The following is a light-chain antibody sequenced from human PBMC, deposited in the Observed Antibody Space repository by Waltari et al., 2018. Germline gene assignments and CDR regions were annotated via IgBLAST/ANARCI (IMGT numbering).Light chain of an antibody. CDR1: SSDVGGYNR. Sequence: QSALTQPPSVSGSPGQSVTISCTGTSSDVGGYNRVSWYQQSPGTAPKLILYDVNIRPSGVPDRFSGSQSGDTASLTISGLQAEDEGHYYCSSYTNTGDTLVFGGGTELTVL. CDR3: SSYTNTGDTLV. V-gene: IGLV2-18*02. J-gene: IGLJ2*01. CDR2: DVN.